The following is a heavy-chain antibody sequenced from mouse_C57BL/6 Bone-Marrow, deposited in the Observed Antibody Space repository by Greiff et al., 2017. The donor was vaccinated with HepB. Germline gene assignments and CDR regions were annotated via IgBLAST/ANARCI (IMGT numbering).Heavy chain of an antibody. Sequence: VQLQQSGPELVKPGASVKISCKTSGYTFTSYWMHWVKQRPGQGLEWIGAIYPGNSDTSYNQKFKGKAKLTAVTSASTAYMELSSLTNEDSAVYYCTKKGNYDYDNYAMDYWGQGTSVTVSS. CDR2: IYPGNSDT. V-gene: IGHV1-5*01. D-gene: IGHD2-4*01. CDR3: TKKGNYDYDNYAMDY. J-gene: IGHJ4*01. CDR1: GYTFTSYW.